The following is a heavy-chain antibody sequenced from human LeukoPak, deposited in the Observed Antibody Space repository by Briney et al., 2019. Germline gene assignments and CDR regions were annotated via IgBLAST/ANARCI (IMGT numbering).Heavy chain of an antibody. J-gene: IGHJ4*02. D-gene: IGHD3-22*01. CDR1: GFTFNNYN. CDR3: ARDYDSSGYYSDY. CDR2: ISRRSDYI. Sequence: PGGSLRLSCAASGFTFNNYNMNWVRQAPGKGPEWVSSISRRSDYIYYADSVKGRFTISRDNAKNSLYLQMNSLKAEDTAVYYCARDYDSSGYYSDYWGQGTLVTVSS. V-gene: IGHV3-21*06.